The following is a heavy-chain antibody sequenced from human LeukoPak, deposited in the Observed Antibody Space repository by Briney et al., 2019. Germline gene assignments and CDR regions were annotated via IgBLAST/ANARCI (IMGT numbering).Heavy chain of an antibody. CDR3: ARVVGIRAVKYYFDY. CDR1: GYTFTSYD. Sequence: GASVKVSCKASGYTFTSYDINWVRQATGQGLEWMGWMNPNSGNTGYAQKFQGRVTITRNTSISTAYMELSSLRSEDSAVYYCARVVGIRAVKYYFDYWGQGTLVTVSS. CDR2: MNPNSGNT. V-gene: IGHV1-8*03. D-gene: IGHD3-10*01. J-gene: IGHJ4*02.